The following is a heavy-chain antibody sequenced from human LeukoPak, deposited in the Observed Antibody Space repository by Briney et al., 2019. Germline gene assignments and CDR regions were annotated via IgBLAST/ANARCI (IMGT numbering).Heavy chain of an antibody. D-gene: IGHD1-1*01. CDR2: IWGDTTCE. CDR3: AMVVNDWQYLNY. Sequence: GGSLRLSCRRSGPTFRDNGIHWVRQAPGKGLEWVSFIWGDTTCEYYADSVKCRFVISRDDSKGPAYLQMNSLTTEDPAVYYCAMVVNDWQYLNYWGQGTLVTVSS. CDR1: GPTFRDNG. J-gene: IGHJ4*02. V-gene: IGHV3-30*02.